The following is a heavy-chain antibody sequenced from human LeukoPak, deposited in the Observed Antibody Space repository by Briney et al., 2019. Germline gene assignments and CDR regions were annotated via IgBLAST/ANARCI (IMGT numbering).Heavy chain of an antibody. Sequence: GRSLRLSCAASGFTFSSYWMNWARQAPGKGLEWVASINHNGNVNYYVDSVKGRFTISRDNARNSLYLQMSNLRAEDTAVYFCARGGGLDVWGQGATVTVSS. CDR3: ARGGGLDV. CDR1: GFTFSSYW. CDR2: INHNGNVN. V-gene: IGHV3-7*03. J-gene: IGHJ6*02. D-gene: IGHD3-16*01.